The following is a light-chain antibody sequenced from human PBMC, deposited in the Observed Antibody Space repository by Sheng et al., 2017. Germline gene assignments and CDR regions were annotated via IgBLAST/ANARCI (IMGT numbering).Light chain of an antibody. CDR1: DSNIRDNT. CDR2: SNN. Sequence: QSVLTQPPSASGTPGQTVTISCSGGDSNIRDNTVNWYQQFPGTAPKLLIYSNNQRPSGVPDRFSGSKSGFSASLAISGLQSEDEAEYYCATWDDSLRGVAFGGGTKVTVL. V-gene: IGLV1-44*01. CDR3: ATWDDSLRGVA. J-gene: IGLJ2*01.